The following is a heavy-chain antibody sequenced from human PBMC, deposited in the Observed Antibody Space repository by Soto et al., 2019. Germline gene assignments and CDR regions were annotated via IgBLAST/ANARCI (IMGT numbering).Heavy chain of an antibody. J-gene: IGHJ4*02. CDR3: AKLGSGSGWLSRVDY. Sequence: HPGGSLRLSCAASGFTFSSYAMSWVRQAPGKGLEWVSAISGSGGSTYYADSVKGRFTISRDNSKNTLYLQMNSLRAEDTAVYYCAKLGSGSGWLSRVDYWGQGTLVTVSS. CDR2: ISGSGGST. D-gene: IGHD6-19*01. V-gene: IGHV3-23*01. CDR1: GFTFSSYA.